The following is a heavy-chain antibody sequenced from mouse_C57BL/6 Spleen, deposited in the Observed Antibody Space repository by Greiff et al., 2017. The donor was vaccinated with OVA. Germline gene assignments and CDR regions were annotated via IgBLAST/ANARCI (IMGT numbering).Heavy chain of an antibody. CDR1: GFTFSDYG. D-gene: IGHD4-1*01. J-gene: IGHJ3*01. CDR3: ARVWDGAWFAY. Sequence: EVQLMESGGGLVKPGGSLKLSCAASGFTFSDYGMHWVRQAPEKGLEWVAYISSGSSTIYYADTVKGRFTISRDNAKNTLFLQMTSLRSEDTAMYYCARVWDGAWFAYWGQGTLVTVSA. V-gene: IGHV5-17*01. CDR2: ISSGSSTI.